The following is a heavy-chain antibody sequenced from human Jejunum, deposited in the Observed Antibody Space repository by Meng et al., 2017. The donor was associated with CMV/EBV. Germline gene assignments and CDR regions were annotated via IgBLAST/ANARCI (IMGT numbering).Heavy chain of an antibody. CDR2: IYTSGST. J-gene: IGHJ4*02. CDR3: ASDILTGSGY. Sequence: QGQLQESGPGRAKPSETLSLTCTVSGGSISTYYWTWIRQPAGKGLEWIGRIYTSGSTHYNPSLKSRVTMSVDTSKNQVSLKLTSVTAADTAVYYCASDILTGSGYWGQGNLVTVSS. CDR1: GGSISTYY. V-gene: IGHV4-4*07. D-gene: IGHD3-9*01.